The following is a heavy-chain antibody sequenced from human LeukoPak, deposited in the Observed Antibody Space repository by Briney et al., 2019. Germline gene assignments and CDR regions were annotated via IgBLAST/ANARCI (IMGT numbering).Heavy chain of an antibody. CDR2: IKQDGSEK. V-gene: IGHV3-7*01. Sequence: GGSLRLSCAASGFTSSSYWMSWVRQAPGKGLEWVANIKQDGSEKYYVDSVKGRFTISRDNAKNSLYLQMNSLRAEDTAVYYCARVTAMITLFDYWGQGTLVTVSS. D-gene: IGHD3-16*01. CDR1: GFTSSSYW. J-gene: IGHJ4*02. CDR3: ARVTAMITLFDY.